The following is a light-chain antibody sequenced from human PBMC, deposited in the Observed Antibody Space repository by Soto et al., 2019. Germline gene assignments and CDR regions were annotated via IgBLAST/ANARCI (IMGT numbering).Light chain of an antibody. CDR2: GAS. Sequence: EIVLTQSPGTLSLSPGERATLSCRASQSVSNKYLAWYQQKSGQAPRLLISGASSRATGIPDRFSGSGSGTAFTLTISSLEPEDFAVYYCQQYGSSPPITFGQGTRLEIK. J-gene: IGKJ5*01. CDR1: QSVSNKY. V-gene: IGKV3-20*01. CDR3: QQYGSSPPIT.